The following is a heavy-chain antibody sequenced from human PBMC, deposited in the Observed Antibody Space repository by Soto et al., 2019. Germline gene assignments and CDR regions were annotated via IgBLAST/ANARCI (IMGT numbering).Heavy chain of an antibody. D-gene: IGHD5-18*01. V-gene: IGHV4-59*07. CDR1: GGSISSYY. CDR3: AIFPCGYSYGHFDY. CDR2: IYYSGST. J-gene: IGHJ4*02. Sequence: PSGTLSLTCTVSGGSISSYYLSWIRQPPGKGLEWIGYIYYSGSTNYNPSLKSRVTRPVDTSKNQFSLKLSSVTAADTAVYYCAIFPCGYSYGHFDYCVPGPLVSV.